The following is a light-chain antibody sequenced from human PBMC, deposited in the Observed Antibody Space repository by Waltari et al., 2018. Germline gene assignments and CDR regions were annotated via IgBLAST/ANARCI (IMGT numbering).Light chain of an antibody. Sequence: QSALTQPRSVSGSPGQSVTISCTGTGSDVGGYNYVSCYQQHPGKAPKLIIYDVSKRPSGVPDRFSVSKSGNTASLTISGLQAEDEADYYCCSYAGTYTLVFGGGTKLTVL. CDR1: GSDVGGYNY. CDR3: CSYAGTYTLV. CDR2: DVS. V-gene: IGLV2-11*01. J-gene: IGLJ2*01.